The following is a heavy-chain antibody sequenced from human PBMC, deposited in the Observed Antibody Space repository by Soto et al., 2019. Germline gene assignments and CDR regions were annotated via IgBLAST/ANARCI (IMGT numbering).Heavy chain of an antibody. CDR1: GGSISSSSYY. D-gene: IGHD3-22*01. J-gene: IGHJ2*01. CDR2: IYYSGST. V-gene: IGHV4-39*01. CDR3: ARRPHYYDSSGYYWSGPWYFDL. Sequence: SETLSLTCTVSGGSISSSSYYWGWIRQPPGKGLEWIGSIYYSGSTYYNPSLKSRVTISVDTSKNQFSLKLSSVTAADTAVYYCARRPHYYDSSGYYWSGPWYFDLWGQGTLVTVSS.